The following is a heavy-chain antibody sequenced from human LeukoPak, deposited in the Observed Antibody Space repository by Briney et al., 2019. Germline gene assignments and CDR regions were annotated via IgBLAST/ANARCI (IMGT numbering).Heavy chain of an antibody. V-gene: IGHV4-34*01. J-gene: IGHJ4*02. CDR3: AGSSGWYDY. D-gene: IGHD6-19*01. CDR1: GGSFSGYY. CDR2: INHSGST. Sequence: SETLSLTCAVYGGSFSGYYWSWIRQPPGKGLEWIGEINHSGSTNYNPSLKSRVTISVDTSKNQFSLKLSSVTAADTAVYYCAGSSGWYDYWGQGTLVTVSS.